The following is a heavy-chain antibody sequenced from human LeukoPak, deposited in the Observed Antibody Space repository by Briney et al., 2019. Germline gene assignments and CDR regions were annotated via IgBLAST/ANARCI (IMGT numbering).Heavy chain of an antibody. Sequence: PSETLSPTCTVSGGSISSYYWSWIRQLPGKGLEWIGYIYYSGSTNYNPSLKSRVTISVDTSKNQFSLKLSSVTAADTAVYYCARVFNHYDSSGYLDYWGQGTLVTVSS. V-gene: IGHV4-59*01. CDR1: GGSISSYY. CDR3: ARVFNHYDSSGYLDY. D-gene: IGHD3-22*01. J-gene: IGHJ4*02. CDR2: IYYSGST.